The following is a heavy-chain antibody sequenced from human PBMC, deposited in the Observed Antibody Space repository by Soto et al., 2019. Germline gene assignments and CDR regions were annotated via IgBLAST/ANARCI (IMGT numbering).Heavy chain of an antibody. CDR1: GFTFSSYW. J-gene: IGHJ6*02. CDR2: INSDGSST. V-gene: IGHV3-74*01. Sequence: GGSLRLSCAASGFTFSSYWMHWVRQAPGKGLVWVSRINSDGSSTSYADSVKGRFTISRDNAKNPLYLQMNSLRAEDTAVYYCARAPIVLMGYYYYGMDVWGQGTTVTVSS. CDR3: ARAPIVLMGYYYYGMDV. D-gene: IGHD2-8*01.